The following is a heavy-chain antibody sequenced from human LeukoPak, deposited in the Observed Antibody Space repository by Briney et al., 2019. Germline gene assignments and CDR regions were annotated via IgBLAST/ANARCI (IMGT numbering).Heavy chain of an antibody. CDR2: IYHSGST. CDR1: GYSISSGYY. Sequence: SETLSLTCTVSGYSISSGYYWGWIRQPPGKGLEWIGSIYHSGSTYYNPSLKSRVTISVDTSKNQFSLKLSSVTAADTAVYYCARASWIQLWFIETWGQGTLVTVSS. CDR3: ARASWIQLWFIET. V-gene: IGHV4-38-2*02. D-gene: IGHD5-18*01. J-gene: IGHJ5*02.